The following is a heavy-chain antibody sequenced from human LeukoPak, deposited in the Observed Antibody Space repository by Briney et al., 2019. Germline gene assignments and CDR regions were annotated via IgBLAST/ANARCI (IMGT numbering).Heavy chain of an antibody. D-gene: IGHD3-9*01. Sequence: GGSLRLSCAASGFTFSSYSMNWVRQAPGKGLEWVSSISSSSSYIYYADSVKGRFTISRDNAKNSLYLQMNSLRAEDTAVYYCAREYYDILTGYLNPPTFDYWGQGTLVTVSS. CDR1: GFTFSSYS. V-gene: IGHV3-21*01. J-gene: IGHJ4*02. CDR2: ISSSSSYI. CDR3: AREYYDILTGYLNPPTFDY.